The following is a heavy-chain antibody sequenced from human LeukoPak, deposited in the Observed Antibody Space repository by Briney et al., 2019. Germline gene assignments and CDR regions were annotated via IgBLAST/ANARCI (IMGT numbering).Heavy chain of an antibody. V-gene: IGHV4-39*07. CDR3: ARGQIVIIPPALMPLDS. Sequence: PSETLSLTCSVSGGSISSIHSYWAWLRQTPGMGLEWIGNISYSGRPSYNPYYNPSLKSRVAISVDTSLNRISLMLNSLTAADTAVYYCARGQIVIIPPALMPLDSWGQGTLVSVSS. CDR1: GGSISSIHSY. D-gene: IGHD3-16*01. CDR2: ISYSGRPSYNP. J-gene: IGHJ5*01.